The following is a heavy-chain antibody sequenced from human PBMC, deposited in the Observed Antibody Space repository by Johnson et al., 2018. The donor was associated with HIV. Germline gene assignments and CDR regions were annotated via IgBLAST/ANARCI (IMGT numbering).Heavy chain of an antibody. V-gene: IGHV3-30*18. D-gene: IGHD6-19*01. CDR2: ISYDGNNK. CDR3: AKDCSSGWWRITKSDAFDI. CDR1: GFTFSSYG. Sequence: QVQLVESGGGVVQPGRSLRLSCAASGFTFSSYGMHWVRQAPGKGLEWVAVISYDGNNKYYADSVKGRFTISRDYSKNTLYLQMNSLRAEDTAVYYCAKDCSSGWWRITKSDAFDIWGQGTMVTVSS. J-gene: IGHJ3*02.